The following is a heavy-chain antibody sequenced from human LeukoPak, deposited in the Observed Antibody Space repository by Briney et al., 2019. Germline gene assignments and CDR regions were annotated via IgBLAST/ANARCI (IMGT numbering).Heavy chain of an antibody. CDR3: ARSWLAVAGPEY. CDR2: FIPAGDR. Sequence: GGSLRLSCAASGFTFSSHDMHWVRQAAGKGLEWVSGFIPAGDRYYAESVKGRFTISRDNAKNSLYLQMNSLRAEDTAVYYCARSWLAVAGPEYWGQGTLVTVSS. D-gene: IGHD6-19*01. CDR1: GFTFSSHD. J-gene: IGHJ4*02. V-gene: IGHV3-13*04.